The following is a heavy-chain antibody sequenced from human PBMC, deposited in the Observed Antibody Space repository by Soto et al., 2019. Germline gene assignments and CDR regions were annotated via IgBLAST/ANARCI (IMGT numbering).Heavy chain of an antibody. CDR3: ARDKDRQQLGGNYYYILDV. CDR1: GGTFSTSA. J-gene: IGHJ6*02. V-gene: IGHV1-69*12. Sequence: QVKLMQSGAEVKKPGSSVKVSCKASGGTFSTSANSWVRQAPGEGLEWVGGIMPVFATPDYAQKFQGRVTISADESTSTAYLELTSLTTDDTAVYYCARDKDRQQLGGNYYYILDVWGQGTAITVSS. D-gene: IGHD3-3*02. CDR2: IMPVFATP.